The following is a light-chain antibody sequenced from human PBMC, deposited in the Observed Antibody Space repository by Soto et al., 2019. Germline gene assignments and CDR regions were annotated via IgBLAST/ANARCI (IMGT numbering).Light chain of an antibody. J-gene: IGLJ1*01. CDR2: DVG. CDR1: SSDIGGYNF. Sequence: QSALTQPASVSGSPGQSITIACTGTSSDIGGYNFVSWYQQHPGKAPKLLIYDVGNRPSGVSNRFSGSKYGNTVSLTISGLQAEDEAHYYFNSYRTVSTYVFGTGTKLTVL. CDR3: NSYRTVSTYV. V-gene: IGLV2-14*01.